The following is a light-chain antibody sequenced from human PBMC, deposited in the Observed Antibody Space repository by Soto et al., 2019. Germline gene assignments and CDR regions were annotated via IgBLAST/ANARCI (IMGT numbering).Light chain of an antibody. CDR3: SSYTSSSTLVV. J-gene: IGLJ3*02. Sequence: QSVLTQPASVSGSPGQSITISCTGTSGDVGGYNYVSWYQQHPGKAPKLMIYDVTNRPSGVSNRFSGSKSGNTASLTISGLQAEDEADYYCSSYTSSSTLVVFCGGTKLTVL. CDR1: SGDVGGYNY. CDR2: DVT. V-gene: IGLV2-14*03.